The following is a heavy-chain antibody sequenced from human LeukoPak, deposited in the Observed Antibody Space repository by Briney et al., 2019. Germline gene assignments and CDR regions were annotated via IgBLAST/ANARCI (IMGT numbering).Heavy chain of an antibody. V-gene: IGHV4-59*01. J-gene: IGHJ4*02. CDR2: IYYSGST. D-gene: IGHD1-14*01. CDR1: GGSISSYY. Sequence: SETLSLTCTVSGGSISSYYWSWIRQPPGKGLEWVGYIYYSGSTNYNPSLKSRVTISVDTSKNQFSLKLSSVTAADTALYYCARLPDHWGQGILVTVSS. CDR3: ARLPDH.